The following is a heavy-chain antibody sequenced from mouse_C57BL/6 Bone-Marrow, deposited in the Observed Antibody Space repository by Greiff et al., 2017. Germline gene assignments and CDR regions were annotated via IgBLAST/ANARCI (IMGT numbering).Heavy chain of an antibody. D-gene: IGHD1-2*01. Sequence: QVQLQQSGAELARPGASVKLSCKASGYTFTSYGISWVKQRTGQGLEWIGEIYPRSGNTYYNEKFKGKATLTADKSSSTAYMELRSLTSEDSAVYFCARPGYGPFAYWGQGTLVTVSA. J-gene: IGHJ3*01. CDR2: IYPRSGNT. CDR3: ARPGYGPFAY. CDR1: GYTFTSYG. V-gene: IGHV1-81*01.